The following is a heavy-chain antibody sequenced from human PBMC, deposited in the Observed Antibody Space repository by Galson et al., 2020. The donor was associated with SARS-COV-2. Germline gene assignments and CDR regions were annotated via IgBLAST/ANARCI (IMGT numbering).Heavy chain of an antibody. CDR3: AKEAYCSGTNCHLGAFDI. CDR1: GFPFDDYA. V-gene: IGHV3-9*01. D-gene: IGHD2-2*01. Sequence: SLKISCAASGFPFDDYAMHWVRQAPGKGLEWVSGLSWNSGTIHYADSVKGRFTISRDNAKNSLYLQMNSLRAEDTAVYYCAKEAYCSGTNCHLGAFDIWGQGTMVTVSS. CDR2: LSWNSGTI. J-gene: IGHJ3*02.